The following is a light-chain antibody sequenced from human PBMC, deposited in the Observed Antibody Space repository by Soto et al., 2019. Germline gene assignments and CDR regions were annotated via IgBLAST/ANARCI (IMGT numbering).Light chain of an antibody. V-gene: IGKV1-5*03. CDR3: QQYDNYPLT. J-gene: IGKJ4*01. CDR1: QTMNTW. Sequence: DIQMAQSPSTLPANIGDRVSITCRASQTMNTWLAWFQQKPGKAPNLLIYQASTLETGVPSRFSGSGSGTELTLTISSLQPDDFATYYCQQYDNYPLTFGGGTKVEI. CDR2: QAS.